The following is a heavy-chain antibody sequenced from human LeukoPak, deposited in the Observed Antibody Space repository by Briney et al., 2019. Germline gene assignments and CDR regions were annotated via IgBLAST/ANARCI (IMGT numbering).Heavy chain of an antibody. J-gene: IGHJ4*02. CDR1: GFTFSSYG. V-gene: IGHV3-30*02. D-gene: IGHD1-26*01. CDR2: LRFDGSNK. CDR3: ARDGVAMGGSTFFDY. Sequence: GGSLRLSCAASGFTFSSYGLHWVRRAPGKGLECVAFLRFDGSNKNYADSVKGRFTISRDNSKNTLYLQMNNLRAEDTAVYYCARDGVAMGGSTFFDYCGQGTLVTVS.